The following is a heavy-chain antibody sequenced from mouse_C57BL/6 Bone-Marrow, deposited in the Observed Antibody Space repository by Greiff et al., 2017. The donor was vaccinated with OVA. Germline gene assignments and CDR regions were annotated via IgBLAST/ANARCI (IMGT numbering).Heavy chain of an antibody. CDR2: ISSGGSYT. Sequence: DVMLVESGGDLVKPGGSLKLSCAASGFTFRSYGMSWVRQTPDKRLGWVATISSGGSYTYYPDSVKGRFTISRDNAKNTLYLQMSSLKSEDTAMYYCARHEDWDYFDYWGQGTTLTVSS. CDR3: ARHEDWDYFDY. CDR1: GFTFRSYG. J-gene: IGHJ2*01. D-gene: IGHD4-1*01. V-gene: IGHV5-6*02.